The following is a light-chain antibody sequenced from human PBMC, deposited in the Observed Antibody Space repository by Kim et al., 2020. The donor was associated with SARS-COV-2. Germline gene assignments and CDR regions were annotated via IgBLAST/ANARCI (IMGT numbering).Light chain of an antibody. Sequence: QSALTQPDSVSGSPGQSITISCTGTSSDVGGYNYVSWYQQYPGKAPKLMIYDVDNRPSGVSNRFSGSKSGNTASLTISGLQAEDEADYYCSSYKSNRDVLFGGGTKLTVL. CDR2: DVD. J-gene: IGLJ2*01. CDR1: SSDVGGYNY. CDR3: SSYKSNRDVL. V-gene: IGLV2-14*03.